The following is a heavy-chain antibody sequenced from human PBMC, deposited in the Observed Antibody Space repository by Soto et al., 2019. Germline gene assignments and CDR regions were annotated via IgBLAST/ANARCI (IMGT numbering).Heavy chain of an antibody. V-gene: IGHV4-34*01. J-gene: IGHJ4*02. D-gene: IGHD1-26*01. CDR3: ARGLITGSQYSGGWXYFDS. CDR1: GGSFSGYI. Sequence: TSETLSLTCDVYGGSFSGYIWTWIRQTPGKGLQWIGQINHSGSANYNPSLKSRVTISVHTSNSQFSLELSSVTAADTAVYYCARGLITGSQYSGGWXYFDSWGQGTQVT. CDR2: INHSGSA.